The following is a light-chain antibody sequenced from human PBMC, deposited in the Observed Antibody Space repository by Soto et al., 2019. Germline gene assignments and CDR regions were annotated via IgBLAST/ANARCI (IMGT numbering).Light chain of an antibody. CDR3: CSYAVSSTWV. V-gene: IGLV2-23*01. CDR1: SSDVGSYNL. CDR2: EGS. J-gene: IGLJ3*02. Sequence: QSVLTQPASVSGSPGQSITISCTGTSSDVGSYNLVSWYQQHPGKAPKLMIYEGSKRPSGVSNRFSGSKSGNTASLTISGLQAEDEAEYYCCSYAVSSTWVFGGGTKLTVL.